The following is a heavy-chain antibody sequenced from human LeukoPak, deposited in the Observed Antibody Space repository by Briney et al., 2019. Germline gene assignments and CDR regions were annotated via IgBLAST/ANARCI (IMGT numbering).Heavy chain of an antibody. J-gene: IGHJ4*02. Sequence: GGSLRLSCAASGFTFSSYAMTWVRQAPGKGLEWVSYITSSSSGLWYADSVKGRFTISRDNAKSSLYLQMNSLRDEDTAVYYCARDRGRVFDYWGQGTLVTVSS. CDR2: ITSSSSGL. D-gene: IGHD3-16*01. CDR3: ARDRGRVFDY. CDR1: GFTFSSYA. V-gene: IGHV3-48*02.